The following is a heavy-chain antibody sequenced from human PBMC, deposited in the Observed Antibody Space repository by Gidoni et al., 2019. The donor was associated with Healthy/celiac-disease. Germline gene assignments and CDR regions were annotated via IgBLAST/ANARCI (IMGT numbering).Heavy chain of an antibody. CDR3: ARPRSYGPLVGYFDY. CDR1: GLTFSSYS. J-gene: IGHJ4*02. V-gene: IGHV3-48*02. Sequence: EVQLVESGGGWVQPGGSLRLSCAAPGLTFSSYSMNWVRQAPGKGLEWVSYISSSSSTIYYADSVKGRFTISRDNAKNSLYLQMNSLRDEDTAVYYCARPRSYGPLVGYFDYWGQGTLVTVSS. D-gene: IGHD5-18*01. CDR2: ISSSSSTI.